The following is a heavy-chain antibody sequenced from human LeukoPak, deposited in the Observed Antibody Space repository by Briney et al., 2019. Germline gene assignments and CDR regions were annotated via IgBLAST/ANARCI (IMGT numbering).Heavy chain of an antibody. D-gene: IGHD3-22*01. V-gene: IGHV4-4*02. J-gene: IGHJ5*02. Sequence: SGTLSLTCAVSGGSISSSNWWSWVRQPPGKGLEWIGEIYHSGSTNYNPSLKSRVTISVDTSKNQFSLKLSSVTAADTAVYYCARGGYYDSSGYYYWFDPWGQGTLVTVSS. CDR2: IYHSGST. CDR1: GGSISSSNW. CDR3: ARGGYYDSSGYYYWFDP.